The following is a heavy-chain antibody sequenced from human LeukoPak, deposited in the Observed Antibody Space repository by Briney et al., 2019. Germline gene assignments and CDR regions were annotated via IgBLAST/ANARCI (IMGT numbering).Heavy chain of an antibody. CDR3: AKDMGPSRWYFFDY. D-gene: IGHD2-15*01. V-gene: IGHV3-9*01. Sequence: GRSLRLSCAASGFTFDDHAMHWVRQAPGKGLEWVSGISWNSGKIGYAESVKGRFTISRDNAKNSLYLQMNSLRVEDTALYYCAKDMGPSRWYFFDYWGQGTLVTVSS. CDR1: GFTFDDHA. CDR2: ISWNSGKI. J-gene: IGHJ4*02.